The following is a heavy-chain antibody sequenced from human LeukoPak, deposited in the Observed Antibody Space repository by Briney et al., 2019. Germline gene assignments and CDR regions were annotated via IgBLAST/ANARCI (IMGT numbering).Heavy chain of an antibody. CDR2: IYFSGTT. D-gene: IGHD4-17*01. J-gene: IGHJ4*02. CDR1: GDSINAYY. CDR3: ASSLATTTVTTKFDY. Sequence: SETLSLTCTVSGDSINAYYWGWIRQPPGKGLEWIGYIYFSGTTKYNPSLESRVTISVDTSKNQFSLKLSSVTAADTAVYYCASSLATTTVTTKFDYRGQGTLVTVSS. V-gene: IGHV4-59*08.